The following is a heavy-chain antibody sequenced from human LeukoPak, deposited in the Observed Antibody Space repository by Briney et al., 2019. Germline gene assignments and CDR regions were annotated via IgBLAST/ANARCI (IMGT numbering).Heavy chain of an antibody. CDR1: GYTFTTYG. Sequence: ASVKVSCKTSGYTFTTYGIRWVRQAPGQGLEWMGWISIYHGNTNYAEKLQGRVTMTTDTSTSTVYMELRSLRSDDTAVYYCARVLVRHATSGYTNLVYWGQGTLVTVSS. J-gene: IGHJ4*02. V-gene: IGHV1-18*01. D-gene: IGHD3-22*01. CDR2: ISIYHGNT. CDR3: ARVLVRHATSGYTNLVY.